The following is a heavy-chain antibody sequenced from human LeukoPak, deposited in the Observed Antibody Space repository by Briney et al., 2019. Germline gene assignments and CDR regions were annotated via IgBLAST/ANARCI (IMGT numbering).Heavy chain of an antibody. CDR3: ARDLGTIVVVPAAINYYYYMDV. CDR2: INPNSVAT. J-gene: IGHJ6*03. V-gene: IGHV1-2*02. Sequence: ASVKVSCKASGYTLTGYYIHGVRQPLEQGLEWMGWINPNSVATNYAQKFQGRVTMTRDTSISTAYMELSRLRSDDTAVYYCARDLGTIVVVPAAINYYYYMDVWGKGTTVTVSS. CDR1: GYTLTGYY. D-gene: IGHD2-2*01.